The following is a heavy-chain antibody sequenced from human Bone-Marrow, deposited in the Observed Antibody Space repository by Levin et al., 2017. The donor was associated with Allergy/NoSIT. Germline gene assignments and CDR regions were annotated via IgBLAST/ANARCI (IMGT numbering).Heavy chain of an antibody. CDR3: ARDVGGWYFDL. CDR1: GFTFSDYF. D-gene: IGHD4-23*01. CDR2: ISYSGSNT. V-gene: IGHV3-11*01. Sequence: GESLKISCAASGFTFSDYFMTWIRQAPGKGLEWVSYISYSGSNTYYADSVKGRFTISRDNGEKSLYLQMDSLRAEDTAVYYCARDVGGWYFDLWGRGTLVSVSS. J-gene: IGHJ2*01.